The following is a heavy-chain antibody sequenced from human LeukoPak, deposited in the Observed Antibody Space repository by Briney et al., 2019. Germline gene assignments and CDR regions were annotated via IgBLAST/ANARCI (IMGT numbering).Heavy chain of an antibody. CDR1: GFTFDDYA. CDR2: ISWNSGNI. Sequence: GRSLRLSCAASGFTFDDYAMHWVRQAPGKGLEWVSGISWNSGNIGYADSVKGRFTISRDNAKNSLYLQMNSLRAEDTALYYCAIIWRRGSDYGMDVWGQGTTVTVSS. V-gene: IGHV3-9*01. D-gene: IGHD2-15*01. CDR3: AIIWRRGSDYGMDV. J-gene: IGHJ6*01.